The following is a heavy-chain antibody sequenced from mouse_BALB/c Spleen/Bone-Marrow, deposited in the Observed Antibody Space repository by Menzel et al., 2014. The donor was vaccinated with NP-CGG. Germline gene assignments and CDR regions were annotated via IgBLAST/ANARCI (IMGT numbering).Heavy chain of an antibody. CDR2: IDPSDSYT. D-gene: IGHD2-2*01. CDR3: ARGGNGYDCYWYFDV. Sequence: GAELVKTGASVTLSCSDSGYSFTSYWLHWVKQRPGPGLARIGAIDPSDSYTNYNQKFKRKASLTVDKSSSTAYMQRSSLTSEDSAVYYCARGGNGYDCYWYFDVWGAVTTVTDCS. CDR1: GYSFTSYW. V-gene: IGHV1-69*02. J-gene: IGHJ1*01.